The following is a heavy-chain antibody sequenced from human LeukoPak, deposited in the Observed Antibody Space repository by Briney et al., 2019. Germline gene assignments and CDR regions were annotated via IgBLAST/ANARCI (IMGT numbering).Heavy chain of an antibody. J-gene: IGHJ4*02. CDR3: SRDWVVLKSSLFLDY. V-gene: IGHV3-49*04. Sequence: GGSLRLSCAASGFTFSSYSMNWVRQAPGKGLEWVALIKMKAHGGTTEYAASVKGRFIISRDDSKSIAYLQMNNLKIEDTAVYYCSRDWVVLKSSLFLDYWGQGTLVTVSP. CDR1: GFTFSSYS. D-gene: IGHD2-15*01. CDR2: IKMKAHGGTT.